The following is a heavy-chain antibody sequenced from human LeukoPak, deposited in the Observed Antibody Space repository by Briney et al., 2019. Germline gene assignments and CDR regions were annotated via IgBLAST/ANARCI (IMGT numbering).Heavy chain of an antibody. CDR2: ISYEGSSK. CDR1: GFTFTNHA. J-gene: IGHJ5*02. Sequence: GRSLRLSCVASGFTFTNHAMHWVRQAPGKGLEWVAVISYEGSSKHYADSVKGRFTISRDNSKSTLYLQMDSLRDEDTAIYYCASPKSGDAIPPDHWGQGTLVTVSS. V-gene: IGHV3-30*04. D-gene: IGHD1-26*01. CDR3: ASPKSGDAIPPDH.